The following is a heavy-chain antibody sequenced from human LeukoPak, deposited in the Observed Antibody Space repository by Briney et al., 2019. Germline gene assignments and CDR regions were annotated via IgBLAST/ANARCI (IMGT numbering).Heavy chain of an antibody. V-gene: IGHV1-24*01. CDR2: FDPKDGET. Sequence: ASVKVSCKVSGYTLTELSMHWVRQAPGKGLEWMGGFDPKDGETIYAQKFQGRVTMTEDTSTDTAYMELSSLRSEDTAVYYCATGEVPAAIWRYYYGMDVWGQGTTVTVSS. D-gene: IGHD2-2*01. CDR1: GYTLTELS. CDR3: ATGEVPAAIWRYYYGMDV. J-gene: IGHJ6*02.